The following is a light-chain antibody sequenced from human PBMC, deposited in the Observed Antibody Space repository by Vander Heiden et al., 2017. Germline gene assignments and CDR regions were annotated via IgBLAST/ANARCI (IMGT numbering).Light chain of an antibody. J-gene: IGKJ2*01. CDR2: GAS. CDR1: QSVTNN. CDR3: QDYSNWPHT. Sequence: ETVMTQSPATLSVSPGDRVTLSCRASQSVTNNLAWSQQRPGQAPRRLIYGASTRASGIPARFSGSGFGTEFTLTISSLQSEDFAVYYCQDYSNWPHTFGQGTKLEIK. V-gene: IGKV3-15*01.